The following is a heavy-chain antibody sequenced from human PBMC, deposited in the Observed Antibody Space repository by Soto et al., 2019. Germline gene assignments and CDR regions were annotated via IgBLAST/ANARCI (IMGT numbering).Heavy chain of an antibody. CDR1: GYTFTGYY. D-gene: IGHD6-13*01. J-gene: IGHJ5*02. V-gene: IGHV1-2*04. Sequence: GASVKVSCKASGYTFTGYYMHWVRQAPGQGLEWMGWINPNSGGTNYAQKFQGWVTMTRDTSISTAYMELSRLRSDDTAVYYCARAGIAAAGYPFDWFDPWGQGTLVTVSS. CDR2: INPNSGGT. CDR3: ARAGIAAAGYPFDWFDP.